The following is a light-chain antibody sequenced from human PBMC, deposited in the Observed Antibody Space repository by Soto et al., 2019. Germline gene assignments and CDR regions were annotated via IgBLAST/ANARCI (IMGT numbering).Light chain of an antibody. Sequence: EIVLTQSPGTLSLSPGERATLSCRASQSVSSTYLAWYRQKPGQAPRLLIYGASSRATGIPDRISGSGSGTDFTLTISSLQPEDFAVYYCHQRSNWPPTFGGGTKVDIK. J-gene: IGKJ4*01. CDR1: QSVSSTY. V-gene: IGKV3D-20*02. CDR3: HQRSNWPPT. CDR2: GAS.